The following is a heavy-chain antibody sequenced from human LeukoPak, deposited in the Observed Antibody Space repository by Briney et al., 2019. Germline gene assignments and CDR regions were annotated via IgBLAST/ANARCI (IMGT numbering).Heavy chain of an antibody. CDR1: EYSFSTNW. Sequence: GESLKISCKAYEYSFSTNWIGWVRQMPGKGLEWMGLIYPGDSQSKYSPSFQGHDTFSADTSRNTAYLQWNSLKASDTAMYYCARYNAGSLDFWGQGTMIYVSS. CDR3: ARYNAGSLDF. D-gene: IGHD3-10*01. CDR2: IYPGDSQS. V-gene: IGHV5-51*01. J-gene: IGHJ4*02.